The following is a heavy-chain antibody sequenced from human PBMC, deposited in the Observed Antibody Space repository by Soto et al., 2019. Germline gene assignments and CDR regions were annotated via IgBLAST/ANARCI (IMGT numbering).Heavy chain of an antibody. D-gene: IGHD5-12*01. J-gene: IGHJ4*02. CDR3: ARLWARIVATIGEYYFDY. Sequence: QVQLVQSGAEVKKPGSSVKVSYKASGGTFSSYAISWVRQAPGQGLEWMGGIIPIFGTANYAQKFQGRVTITADESTSTAYMELSSLRSEDTAVYYCARLWARIVATIGEYYFDYWGQGTLVTVSS. CDR1: GGTFSSYA. V-gene: IGHV1-69*01. CDR2: IIPIFGTA.